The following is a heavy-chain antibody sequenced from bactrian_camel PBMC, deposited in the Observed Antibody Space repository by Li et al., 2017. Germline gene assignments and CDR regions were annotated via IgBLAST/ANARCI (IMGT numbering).Heavy chain of an antibody. J-gene: IGHJ4*01. CDR1: GYTYNRYC. V-gene: IGHV3S60*01. CDR2: IHWGVDDP. CDR3: AASYVECGVSGGYPRNY. D-gene: IGHD2*01. Sequence: HVQLVESGGGSVQSGGSLRLSFVASGYTYNRYCMGWFRQAPGKEREAVASIHWGVDDPWYVNSVKGRFTITRDNVKNILYLQMNNLKPEDTAMYYCAASYVECGVSGGYPRNYWGQGTQVTVS.